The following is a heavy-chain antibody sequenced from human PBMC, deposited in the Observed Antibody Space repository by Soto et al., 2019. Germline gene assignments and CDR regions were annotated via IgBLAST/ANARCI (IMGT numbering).Heavy chain of an antibody. CDR3: GPRPGGGGY. CDR1: GFTVSNNY. J-gene: IGHJ4*02. D-gene: IGHD3-10*01. V-gene: IGHV3-53*01. CDR2: IYSGGYT. Sequence: ESGGGLIQPGGSLRHSCAVSGFTVSNNYMSWVRQAPGKGLEGVSVIYSGGYTAYGDSVKGRFTISRDNSKNTLYLQMNSRGAADRAVFSWGPRPGGGGYWGQGTLVTVSS.